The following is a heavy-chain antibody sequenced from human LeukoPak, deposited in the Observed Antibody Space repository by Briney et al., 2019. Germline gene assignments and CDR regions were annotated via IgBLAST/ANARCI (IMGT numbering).Heavy chain of an antibody. D-gene: IGHD1-26*01. J-gene: IGHJ4*02. CDR3: ARDPGSWGQGSY. CDR1: GGSISSSSYY. Sequence: SETLSLTCTVSGGSISSSSYYWGWIRQPPGKGLEWIGSIYYSGSTYYNPSHKSRVTISVDTSKNQFSLKLSSVTAADTAVYYCARDPGSWGQGSYWGQGTLVTVSS. CDR2: IYYSGST. V-gene: IGHV4-39*07.